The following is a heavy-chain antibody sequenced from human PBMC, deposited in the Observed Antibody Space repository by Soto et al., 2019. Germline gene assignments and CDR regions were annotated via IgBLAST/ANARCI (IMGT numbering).Heavy chain of an antibody. CDR1: GYSFTGYY. Sequence: AAVKVSWNASGYSFTGYYLHWVRQAPGQGLEWMGWIKPNSGDTNYAQKFQGRVSMTRDTSISTAYMELSGLRSEDTAVYYCAREPRVAPGVAQDDDWGQGTLVTVSS. V-gene: IGHV1-2*02. D-gene: IGHD3-3*01. CDR3: AREPRVAPGVAQDDD. CDR2: IKPNSGDT. J-gene: IGHJ4*02.